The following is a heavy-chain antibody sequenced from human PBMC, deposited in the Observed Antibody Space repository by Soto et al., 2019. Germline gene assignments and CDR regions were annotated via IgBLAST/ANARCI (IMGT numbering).Heavy chain of an antibody. J-gene: IGHJ6*02. CDR1: GFTFGDYY. CDR2: ISSSGSTI. V-gene: IGHV3-11*01. D-gene: IGHD3-22*01. Sequence: YLRPSCSPPGFTFGDYYMRSICDSPWKWLERGSYISSSGSTIYYADSVKGRFTISRDNSKNTLYPQVNSLRAEDTAVYYCAKAIPYDSSGYYNYYYYGMDVWGQATTVTIYS. CDR3: AKAIPYDSSGYYNYYYYGMDV.